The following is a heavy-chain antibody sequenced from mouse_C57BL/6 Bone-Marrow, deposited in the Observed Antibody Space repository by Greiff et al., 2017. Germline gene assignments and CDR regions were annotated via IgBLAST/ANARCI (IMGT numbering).Heavy chain of an antibody. D-gene: IGHD1-1*01. CDR1: GYTFTSYW. Sequence: QVQLQQPGAELVRPGTSVKLSCKASGYTFTSYWMHWVKQRPGQGLEWIGVIDPSDSYTNYNQKFKGKATLTVDTSSSTAYMPLSSLTSEDSAVYYCARVVHYYGSSYDYFDYWGQGTTLTVSS. J-gene: IGHJ2*01. V-gene: IGHV1-59*01. CDR2: IDPSDSYT. CDR3: ARVVHYYGSSYDYFDY.